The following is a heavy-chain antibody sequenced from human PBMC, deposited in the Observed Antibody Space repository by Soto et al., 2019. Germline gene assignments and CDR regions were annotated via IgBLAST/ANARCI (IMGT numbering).Heavy chain of an antibody. V-gene: IGHV1-3*01. CDR1: GYTFTSYA. CDR2: INAGNGNT. CDR3: ARASQLLWFGEPKITDKYYFDY. D-gene: IGHD3-10*01. J-gene: IGHJ4*02. Sequence: ASVKVSCKASGYTFTSYAMHWVRQAPGQRLEWMGWINAGNGNTKYSQKFQGRVTITRDTSASTAYMELSSLRSEDTAVYYCARASQLLWFGEPKITDKYYFDYWGQGTLVTVSS.